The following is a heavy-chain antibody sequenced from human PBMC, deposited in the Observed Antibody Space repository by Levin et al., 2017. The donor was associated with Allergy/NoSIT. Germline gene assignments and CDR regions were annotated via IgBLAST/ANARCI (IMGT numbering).Heavy chain of an antibody. CDR1: GFTFSRYW. CDR3: ARDEWGSFDY. Sequence: LSLTCATGGFTFSRYWMHWVRQAPGKGLVWLARISSDGSDIRYADFVKGRFTVSRDNAKNTLYLQMNDLRAEDTAVYYCARDEWGSFDYWGQGTLVTVSS. J-gene: IGHJ4*02. D-gene: IGHD2-8*01. V-gene: IGHV3-74*01. CDR2: ISSDGSDI.